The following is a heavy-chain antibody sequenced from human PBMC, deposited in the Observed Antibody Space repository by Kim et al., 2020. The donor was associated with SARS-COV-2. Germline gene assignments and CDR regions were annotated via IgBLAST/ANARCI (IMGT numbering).Heavy chain of an antibody. Sequence: GGSLRLSCAASGFTFSSYAMSWVRQAPGKGLEWVSAISGSGGSTYYADSVKGRFTISRDNSKNTLYLQMNSLRAEDTAVYYCAKDNQYCGGDCYSSPQAFDLWGQGTMVTVSS. CDR2: ISGSGGST. V-gene: IGHV3-23*01. D-gene: IGHD2-21*02. CDR1: GFTFSSYA. J-gene: IGHJ3*01. CDR3: AKDNQYCGGDCYSSPQAFDL.